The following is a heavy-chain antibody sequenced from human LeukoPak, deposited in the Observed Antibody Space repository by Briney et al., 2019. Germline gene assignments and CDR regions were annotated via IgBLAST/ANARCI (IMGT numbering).Heavy chain of an antibody. D-gene: IGHD2-2*01. CDR1: GGTFSSYT. CDR3: ARELVPAAPYYFDY. CDR2: IIPILGIA. V-gene: IGHV1-69*04. Sequence: SVKVSCKASGGTFSSYTISWVRQAPGQGPEWMGRIIPILGIANYAQKFQGRVTITADKSTSTAYMELSSLRSEDTAVYYCARELVPAAPYYFDYWGQGTLVTVSS. J-gene: IGHJ4*02.